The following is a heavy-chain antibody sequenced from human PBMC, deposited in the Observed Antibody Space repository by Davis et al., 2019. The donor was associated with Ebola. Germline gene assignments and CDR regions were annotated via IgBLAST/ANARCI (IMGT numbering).Heavy chain of an antibody. Sequence: PGGSLRLSCAASGFTFNTYWMHWVRQAPGKGLVWVSHVNFDGSRTSYADSVKGRFTISRDNAKDTLYLQMNSLRAEDTAVYYCARGGYSGLLWGQGTLVTVSS. CDR1: GFTFNTYW. V-gene: IGHV3-74*01. CDR3: ARGGYSGLL. D-gene: IGHD5-12*01. J-gene: IGHJ4*02. CDR2: VNFDGSRT.